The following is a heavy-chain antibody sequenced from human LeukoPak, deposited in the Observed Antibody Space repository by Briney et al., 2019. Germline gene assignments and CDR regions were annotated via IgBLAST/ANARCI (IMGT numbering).Heavy chain of an antibody. CDR1: GGTFSSYA. CDR3: ARITPISFDCSSTSCYRRYYYYGMDV. Sequence: GSSVKVSCKASGGTFSSYAISGVRQAPGQGLEWMGGIIPIFGTANYAQKFQGRVTITADESTSTAYLELSSLRSEDTAVYYCARITPISFDCSSTSCYRRYYYYGMDVWGQGTTVTVSS. D-gene: IGHD2-2*02. J-gene: IGHJ6*02. V-gene: IGHV1-69*01. CDR2: IIPIFGTA.